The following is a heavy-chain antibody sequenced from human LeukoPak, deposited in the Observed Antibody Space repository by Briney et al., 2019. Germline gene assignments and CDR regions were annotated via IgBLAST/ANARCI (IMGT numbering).Heavy chain of an antibody. J-gene: IGHJ5*02. V-gene: IGHV1-69*13. D-gene: IGHD3-22*01. CDR2: IIPIFGTA. CDR1: GGTFSSYA. CDR3: ARDREYYDSSGYSPYNWFDP. Sequence: GASVKVSCKASGGTFSSYAISWVRQAPGQGLEWMGGIIPIFGTANYAQKFQGRVTITADESTSTAYMELSSLRSEDTAVYYCARDREYYDSSGYSPYNWFDPWGQGTLVTVSS.